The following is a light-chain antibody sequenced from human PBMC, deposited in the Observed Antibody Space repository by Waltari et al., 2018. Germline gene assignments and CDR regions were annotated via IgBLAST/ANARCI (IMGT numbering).Light chain of an antibody. J-gene: IGKJ2*01. Sequence: DIVVTQSPDSLAVSRGERSTINCKSSQSLLHTNNKNYLACNQLRPGQPPKLLIYWASTRESGVPGRFSGSGSGTDFTLTISGLQAEDVAVYYCQQYYSTPNTFGQGTKLEIK. CDR3: QQYYSTPNT. CDR2: WAS. V-gene: IGKV4-1*01. CDR1: QSLLHTNNKNY.